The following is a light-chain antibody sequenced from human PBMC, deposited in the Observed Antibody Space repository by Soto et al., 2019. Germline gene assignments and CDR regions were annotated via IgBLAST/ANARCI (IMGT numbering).Light chain of an antibody. Sequence: DVVMTQSPLSLPVTLGQSASISCRSSQSLVSSDGDAYLNWFHQRPGQSPRRFIYKVSDRDSGVPDRFSGSGSGTNFTLTINKVEAEDIGVYYCLQGTHFPPWTFGQGTKVEIK. J-gene: IGKJ1*01. CDR3: LQGTHFPPWT. V-gene: IGKV2-30*01. CDR2: KVS. CDR1: QSLVSSDGDAY.